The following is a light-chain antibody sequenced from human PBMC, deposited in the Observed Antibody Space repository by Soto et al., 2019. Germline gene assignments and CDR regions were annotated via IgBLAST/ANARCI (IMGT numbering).Light chain of an antibody. CDR1: QSLLDSDDGNTY. Sequence: DIVMTQTPLSLPVTPGEPASISCGSIQSLLDSDDGNTYLDWYLQKPGQSPQLLIYTVSYRASGVPDRFSGSGSVTDFTLKISRVEAEDVGVYYCMQRIEFPLTFGGGTKVEIK. J-gene: IGKJ4*01. V-gene: IGKV2-40*01. CDR3: MQRIEFPLT. CDR2: TVS.